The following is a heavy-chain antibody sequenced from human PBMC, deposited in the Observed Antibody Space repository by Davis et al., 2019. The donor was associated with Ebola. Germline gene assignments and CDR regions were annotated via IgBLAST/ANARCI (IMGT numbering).Heavy chain of an antibody. V-gene: IGHV1-2*02. CDR1: GYTFTGYY. CDR2: INPNSGGT. Sequence: ASVKVSCKASGYTFTGYYMHWVRQAPGQGLEWMGWINPNSGGTNYAQKFQGRVTMTRDTSISTAYMELSRLRSDDTAVYYCARDVVVPAAIKLVKLNYYGMDVWGQGTTVTVSS. CDR3: ARDVVVPAAIKLVKLNYYGMDV. J-gene: IGHJ6*02. D-gene: IGHD2-2*01.